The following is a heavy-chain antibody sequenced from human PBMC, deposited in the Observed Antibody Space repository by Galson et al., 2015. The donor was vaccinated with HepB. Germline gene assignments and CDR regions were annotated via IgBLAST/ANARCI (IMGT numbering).Heavy chain of an antibody. Sequence: SLRLSCAASGFTFSDYYMSWIRQAPGKGLEWVSYISSSSSYTNYADSVKGRFTISRDNAKNSLYLQMNSLRAEDTAVYYCARGSGWSTPDGDYWGQGTLVTVSS. D-gene: IGHD6-19*01. CDR1: GFTFSDYY. CDR3: ARGSGWSTPDGDY. CDR2: ISSSSSYT. V-gene: IGHV3-11*05. J-gene: IGHJ4*02.